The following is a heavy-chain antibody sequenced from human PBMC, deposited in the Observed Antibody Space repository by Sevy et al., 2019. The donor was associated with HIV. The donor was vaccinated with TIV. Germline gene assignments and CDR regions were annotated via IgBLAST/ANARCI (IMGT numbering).Heavy chain of an antibody. J-gene: IGHJ4*02. D-gene: IGHD3-22*01. CDR3: ARGGERPRCSDSSEGHFDH. CDR2: INWNGGRS. V-gene: IGHV3-20*04. Sequence: GGSLRLSCAASGFTFDDFGMSWVRQAPGKGLEWVSAINWNGGRSAYGDSVKGRFTISRDNAKNSLDLQMNSLRVEDTAFYYCARGGERPRCSDSSEGHFDHWGQGTLVTVSS. CDR1: GFTFDDFG.